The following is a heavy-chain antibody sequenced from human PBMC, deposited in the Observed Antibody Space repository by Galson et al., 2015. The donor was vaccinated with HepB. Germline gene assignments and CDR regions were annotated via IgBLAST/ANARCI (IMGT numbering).Heavy chain of an antibody. CDR2: ISYDGSNK. J-gene: IGHJ4*02. D-gene: IGHD3-3*01. CDR3: ARGAKLDDFWSGFFDY. V-gene: IGHV3-30-3*01. CDR1: GFTFSSYA. Sequence: SLRLSCAASGFTFSSYAMHWVRQAPGKGLEWVAVISYDGSNKYYADSVKGRFTISRDNSKNTLYLQMNSLRAEDTAVYYCARGAKLDDFWSGFFDYWGQGTLVTVSS.